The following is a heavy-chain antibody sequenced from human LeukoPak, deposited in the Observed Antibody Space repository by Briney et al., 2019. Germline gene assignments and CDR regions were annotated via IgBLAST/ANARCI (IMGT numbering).Heavy chain of an antibody. D-gene: IGHD2-2*01. J-gene: IGHJ3*02. CDR1: GYTFTSYD. CDR2: MNPNSGNT. Sequence: ASVKVSCKASGYTFTSYDFNWVRHAPGQGLEWMGWMNPNSGNTGYAQKFQGRVTMTRNTSISTAYMELSSLSSEDAAVYYCASTLGYCSSTSCYLSAFDIWGQGTMVTVSS. V-gene: IGHV1-8*01. CDR3: ASTLGYCSSTSCYLSAFDI.